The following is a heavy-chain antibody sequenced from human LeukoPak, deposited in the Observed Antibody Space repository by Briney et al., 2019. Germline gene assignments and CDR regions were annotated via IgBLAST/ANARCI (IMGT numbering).Heavy chain of an antibody. V-gene: IGHV3-30*02. CDR2: IWYGGSNK. J-gene: IGHJ6*03. CDR1: GFTFSSYG. CDR3: AKGAGTAMVHYYYYYMDV. Sequence: GGSLRLSCAASGFTFSSYGMHCVRQAPGKGLEWVAVIWYGGSNKYYADSVKGRFTISRDNSKNTLYLQMNSLRAEDTAVYYCAKGAGTAMVHYYYYYMDVWGKGTTVTVSS. D-gene: IGHD5-18*01.